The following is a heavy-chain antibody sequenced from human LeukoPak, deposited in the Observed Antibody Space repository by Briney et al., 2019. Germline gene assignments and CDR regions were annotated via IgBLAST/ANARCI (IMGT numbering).Heavy chain of an antibody. CDR3: AKCVGLIDPFDY. CDR2: IRGSGIGT. J-gene: IGHJ4*02. CDR1: GFTFSSYS. Sequence: GGSRRLSCTASGFTFSSYSMSWVRQAPGKGPEWVSSIRGSGIGTDYADSVKGRFTISRDNSKNTLYLQMNSLRAEDTAVYYCAKCVGLIDPFDYWGQGILVTVSS. V-gene: IGHV3-23*01. D-gene: IGHD3-16*02.